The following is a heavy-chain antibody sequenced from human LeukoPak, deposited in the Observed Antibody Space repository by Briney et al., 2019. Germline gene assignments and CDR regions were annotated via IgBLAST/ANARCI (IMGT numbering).Heavy chain of an antibody. V-gene: IGHV1-2*06. CDR1: GYTFTGDY. D-gene: IGHD6-19*01. CDR3: ARVRIGVAGNTFDM. CDR2: IKPNSGGT. J-gene: IGHJ3*02. Sequence: ASVKGSCKASGYTFTGDYTHWVRQTPRHGLEWMGQIKPNSGGTNYVQKFQGRVTMTRDTSFTTAYMELSGLRADDTAVYYCARVRIGVAGNTFDMWGQGTMVTVS.